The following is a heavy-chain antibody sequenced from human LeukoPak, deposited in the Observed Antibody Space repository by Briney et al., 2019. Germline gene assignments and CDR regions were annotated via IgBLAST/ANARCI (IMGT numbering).Heavy chain of an antibody. Sequence: PSETLSLTCTVSGGSISSYYWSWIRQPPGKGLEWIGYIYYSGSTNYNPSLKSRVTISVDTSKNQFPLKLSSVTAADTAVYYCARDQSDYYDSSGYYDWFDPWGQGTLVTVSS. V-gene: IGHV4-59*01. CDR1: GGSISSYY. J-gene: IGHJ5*02. CDR3: ARDQSDYYDSSGYYDWFDP. CDR2: IYYSGST. D-gene: IGHD3-22*01.